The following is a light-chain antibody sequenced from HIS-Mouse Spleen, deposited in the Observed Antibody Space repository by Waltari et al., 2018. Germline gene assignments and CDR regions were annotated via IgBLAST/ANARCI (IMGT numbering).Light chain of an antibody. J-gene: IGKJ1*01. Sequence: EIVLTQSPGTLSLSPGERATLSCRANQSVSSSYLAWYQQKPGQAPRLLIYGASSRATGIPDRFSGSGSGTDFTLTISRLEPGDFAVYYCQQYGSSPPWTFGQGTKVEIK. V-gene: IGKV3-20*01. CDR1: QSVSSSY. CDR3: QQYGSSPPWT. CDR2: GAS.